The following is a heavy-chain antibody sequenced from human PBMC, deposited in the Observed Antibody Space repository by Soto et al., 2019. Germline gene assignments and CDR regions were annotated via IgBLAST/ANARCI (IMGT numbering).Heavy chain of an antibody. CDR1: GGSVSSGSYY. J-gene: IGHJ6*02. V-gene: IGHV4-61*01. CDR3: ARVLPPLLWFGELLPWGYYYGMDV. D-gene: IGHD3-10*01. Sequence: QVQLQESGPGLVKPSETLSLTCTVSGGSVSSGSYYWSWIRQPPGKGLEWIGYIYYSGSTNYNPSLKSRVTISVDTSKNQFSLKLGSVTAADTAVYYCARVLPPLLWFGELLPWGYYYGMDVWGQGTTVTVSS. CDR2: IYYSGST.